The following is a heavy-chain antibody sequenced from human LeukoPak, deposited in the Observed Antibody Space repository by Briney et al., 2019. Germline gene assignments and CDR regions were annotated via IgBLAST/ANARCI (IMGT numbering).Heavy chain of an antibody. V-gene: IGHV3-53*01. Sequence: GGSLRLSCTVSGFTVSSNSMSWVRQAPGKGLEWVSFIYSDNTHYSDSVKGRFTTSRDNSKNTLYLQMNSLRAEDTAVYYCARSSRELRGYAPWEVMPPFDYWGQGTLVTVSS. CDR3: ARSSRELRGYAPWEVMPPFDY. CDR2: IYSDNT. D-gene: IGHD4-23*01. CDR1: GFTVSSNS. J-gene: IGHJ4*02.